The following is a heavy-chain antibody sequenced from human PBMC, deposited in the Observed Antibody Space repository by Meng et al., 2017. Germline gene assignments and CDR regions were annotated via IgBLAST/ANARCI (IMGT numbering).Heavy chain of an antibody. CDR2: IYHSGST. D-gene: IGHD7-27*01. CDR1: GGSISSSNW. V-gene: IGHV4-4*02. Sequence: QGHLQGAGPGLVKPSGTLSLTCAVSGGSISSSNWWSWVRQPPGKGLEWIGEIYHSGSTNYNPSLKSRVTISVDKSKNQFSLKLSSVTAADTAVYYCARIGDWGSTRYFDYWGQGTLVTVSS. CDR3: ARIGDWGSTRYFDY. J-gene: IGHJ4*02.